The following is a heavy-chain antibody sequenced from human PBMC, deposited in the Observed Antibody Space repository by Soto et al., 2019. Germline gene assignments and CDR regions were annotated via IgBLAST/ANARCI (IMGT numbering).Heavy chain of an antibody. D-gene: IGHD2-2*02. CDR1: GGTFSSYA. CDR2: IIPIFGTA. Sequence: QVQLVQSGAEVKKPGSSVKVSCKASGGTFSSYAISWVRQAPGQGLEWMGGIIPIFGTANYAQKFQGRVTITADESTSTAYMELSSLRSEDTAVYYCARVKESCISTSCYTHYYYYYGMDVWGQGTTVTVSS. V-gene: IGHV1-69*12. J-gene: IGHJ6*02. CDR3: ARVKESCISTSCYTHYYYYYGMDV.